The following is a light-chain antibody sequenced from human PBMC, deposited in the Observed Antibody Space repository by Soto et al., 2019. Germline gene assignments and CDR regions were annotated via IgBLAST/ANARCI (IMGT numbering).Light chain of an antibody. CDR3: QQTSSTPT. CDR1: QSIRSY. J-gene: IGKJ4*01. V-gene: IGKV1-39*01. Sequence: DIQMTQSPSSLSASVGDRVSITCLASQSIRSYLNWYQQKPGKAPKLLIYAASSLQTGVSSRFSGSGSGTDFTLTISNLQPEDFATYYCQQTSSTPTFGGGTKWIS. CDR2: AAS.